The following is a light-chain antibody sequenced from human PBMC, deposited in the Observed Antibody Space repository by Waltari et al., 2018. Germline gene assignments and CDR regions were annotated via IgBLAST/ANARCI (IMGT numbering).Light chain of an antibody. V-gene: IGKV1-39*01. CDR1: QTISRY. CDR3: QQSYITPPT. CDR2: RAS. J-gene: IGKJ4*01. Sequence: DIQMTQSPSSLSASVGHRVTITCRASQTISRYLNWYQQNPGRAPQLLIYRASTLQSGVPSRFRGSGSGTDFTLTISSLQPEDFATYYCQQSYITPPTFGGGTKVEIK.